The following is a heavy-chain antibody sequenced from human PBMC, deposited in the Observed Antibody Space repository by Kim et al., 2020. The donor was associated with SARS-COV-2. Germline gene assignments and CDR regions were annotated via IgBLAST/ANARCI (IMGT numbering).Heavy chain of an antibody. CDR3: AREYYFRMDL. J-gene: IGHJ6*02. CDR1: GFIVSTYY. CDR2: IRGDGST. V-gene: IGHV3-53*01. Sequence: GGSLRLSCEASGFIVSTYYMTWIRQAPGKGLEWLSVIRGDGSTNYADSVRGRFTVSRDNSKNTLFLQMNSLRTEDAAVYHCAREYYFRMDLWGQGTTVTVS.